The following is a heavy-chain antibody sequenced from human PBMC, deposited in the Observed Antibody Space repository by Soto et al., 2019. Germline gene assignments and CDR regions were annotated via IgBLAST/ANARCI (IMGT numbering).Heavy chain of an antibody. Sequence: PGGSLRLSCAASGFTFSSYGMHWVRQAPGKGLEWVAVISYDGSNKYYADSVKGRFTISRDNSKNTLYLQMNSLRAEDTAVYYCAKGLLWFGELPYYYGMDVWGQGTTVTVSS. CDR3: AKGLLWFGELPYYYGMDV. CDR2: ISYDGSNK. CDR1: GFTFSSYG. J-gene: IGHJ6*02. D-gene: IGHD3-10*01. V-gene: IGHV3-30*18.